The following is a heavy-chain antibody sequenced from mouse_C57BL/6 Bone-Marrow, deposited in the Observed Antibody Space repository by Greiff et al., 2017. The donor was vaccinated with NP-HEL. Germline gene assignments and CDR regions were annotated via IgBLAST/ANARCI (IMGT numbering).Heavy chain of an antibody. Sequence: QVQLKESGPGLVAPSQSLSITCTVSGFSLTSYAISWVRQPPGKGLEWLGVIWTGGGTNYNSALKSRLSISKDNSKRQVFLKMNSLQTDDTARYYCARNRYYGYDYYAMDYWGQGTSVTVSS. CDR3: ARNRYYGYDYYAMDY. J-gene: IGHJ4*01. CDR2: IWTGGGT. V-gene: IGHV2-9-1*01. CDR1: GFSLTSYA. D-gene: IGHD2-2*01.